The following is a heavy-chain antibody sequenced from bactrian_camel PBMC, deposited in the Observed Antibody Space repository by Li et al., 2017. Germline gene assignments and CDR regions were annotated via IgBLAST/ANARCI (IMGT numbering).Heavy chain of an antibody. V-gene: IGHV3S1*01. CDR1: MYAYARYC. CDR3: ATSDWYSDYERREVFGY. D-gene: IGHD4*01. J-gene: IGHJ6*01. CDR2: INTDGDTT. Sequence: ESGGGSVQDGGSLRLSCAVSMYAYARYCVGWFRQAPGKGLEWVSTINTDGDTTNYSDSAKGRFTISRDNAKNTLYLQMNSLQVEDTAVYYCATSDWYSDYERREVFGYWGQGTQVTVS.